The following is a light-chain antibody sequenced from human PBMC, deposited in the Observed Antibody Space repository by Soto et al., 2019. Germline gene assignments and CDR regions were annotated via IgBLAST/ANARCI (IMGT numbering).Light chain of an antibody. CDR1: QDIRNE. V-gene: IGKV1-6*02. CDR3: LQDYSYPRT. J-gene: IGKJ1*01. Sequence: AIQMTQSPSSLSASVGDRVTITCRASQDIRNELGWYQQKPGKAPRLLIYAASTLQSEVPSRFSGSGSGADFTLTISRLQPEDFASYYCLQDYSYPRTFGPGTKVEIK. CDR2: AAS.